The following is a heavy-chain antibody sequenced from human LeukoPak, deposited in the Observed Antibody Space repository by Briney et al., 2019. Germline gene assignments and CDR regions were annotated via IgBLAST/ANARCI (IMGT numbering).Heavy chain of an antibody. V-gene: IGHV3-66*02. CDR1: GFTVSNSY. CDR3: GRPLYGDEIDY. Sequence: PGGSLRLSCAASGFTVSNSYMIWVRQAPGKGLEWVSIIYGGGSTYYADSVKGRFTISRDNSKNTLYLQMNSLRVEDTAVYYCGRPLYGDEIDYWGQGTLVTVYS. CDR2: IYGGGST. D-gene: IGHD4-17*01. J-gene: IGHJ4*02.